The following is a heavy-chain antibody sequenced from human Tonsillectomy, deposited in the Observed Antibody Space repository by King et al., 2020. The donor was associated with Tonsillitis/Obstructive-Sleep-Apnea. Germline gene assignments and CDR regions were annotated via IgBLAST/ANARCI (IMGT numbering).Heavy chain of an antibody. CDR2: IKQDGSEK. CDR1: GFTFSSYW. J-gene: IGHJ2*01. D-gene: IGHD3-3*01. CDR3: AREDITIFGVFIIYWYFDL. V-gene: IGHV3-7*01. Sequence: VQLVESGGGLVQPGGSLRLSCAASGFTFSSYWMSWVRQAPGKGLEWVANIKQDGSEKYYVDSVKGRFTISRDNAKNSLYLQMNSLRAEDTAVYYCAREDITIFGVFIIYWYFDLWGRGTLVTVSS.